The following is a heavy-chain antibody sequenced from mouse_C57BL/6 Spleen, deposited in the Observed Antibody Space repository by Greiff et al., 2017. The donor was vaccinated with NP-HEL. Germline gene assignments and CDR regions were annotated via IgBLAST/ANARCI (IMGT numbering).Heavy chain of an antibody. CDR3: ASGVSYDY. J-gene: IGHJ2*01. D-gene: IGHD1-1*01. CDR1: GYSITSGYY. Sequence: DVQLQESGPGLVKPSQSLSLTCSVTGYSITSGYYWNWIRQFPGNKLEWMGYISYDGSNNYNPSLKNRISITRDTSKNQFFLKLNSVTTEDTATYYCASGVSYDYWGQGTTLTVSS. V-gene: IGHV3-6*01. CDR2: ISYDGSN.